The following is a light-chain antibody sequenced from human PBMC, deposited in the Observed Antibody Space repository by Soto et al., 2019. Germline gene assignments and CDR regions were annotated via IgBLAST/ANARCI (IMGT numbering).Light chain of an antibody. CDR1: SSDVGGYNY. Sequence: QSALTQPGSVSGSPGQSITISCTGTSSDVGGYNYVSWYQHHPGKAPELMIFEVSNRPSGVSHRFSGSKSGNTASLTISGLQTEDEGDYYCSSYTSSSTRVFGTGTKSPS. CDR3: SSYTSSSTRV. V-gene: IGLV2-14*01. J-gene: IGLJ1*01. CDR2: EVS.